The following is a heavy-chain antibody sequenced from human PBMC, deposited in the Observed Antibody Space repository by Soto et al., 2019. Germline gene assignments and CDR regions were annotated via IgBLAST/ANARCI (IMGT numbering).Heavy chain of an antibody. Sequence: GGSLGLSFEASGFSFSSYAMHWVRQATGKWLEWVAVISYDGSNKYYEDSVKGRFTISRDNSKNTLYLQMNSLRAEDTAVYYCARDTRSRVIPNLANWFDPWGQGTLVTVSS. D-gene: IGHD3-16*02. J-gene: IGHJ5*02. CDR1: GFSFSSYA. CDR3: ARDTRSRVIPNLANWFDP. V-gene: IGHV3-30-3*01. CDR2: ISYDGSNK.